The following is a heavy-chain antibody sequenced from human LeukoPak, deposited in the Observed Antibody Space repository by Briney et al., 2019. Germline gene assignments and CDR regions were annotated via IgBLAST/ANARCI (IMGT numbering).Heavy chain of an antibody. CDR3: ARDHYYYDILTGYGGLYYFDY. V-gene: IGHV1-46*01. Sequence: GASVKVSCKASGYTFTSYYMHWVRQAPGQGLEWMGIINPSGGSTSYAQKFQGRVTMTRDMSTSTVYMELSSLRSEDTAVYYCARDHYYYDILTGYGGLYYFDYWGQGTLVTVSS. J-gene: IGHJ4*02. D-gene: IGHD3-9*01. CDR2: INPSGGST. CDR1: GYTFTSYY.